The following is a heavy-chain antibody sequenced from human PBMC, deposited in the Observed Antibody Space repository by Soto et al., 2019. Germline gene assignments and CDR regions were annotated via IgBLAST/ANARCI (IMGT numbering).Heavy chain of an antibody. CDR2: FSSRGDTI. CDR3: ATLGTTTTWFYL. CDR1: GFTLSNYS. J-gene: IGHJ5*02. D-gene: IGHD4-17*01. Sequence: GGSLRLSCEGSGFTLSNYSMNWARQSPGKGLEWLSYFSSRGDTITYADSVEGRFTISRDNAKNSLYLQMNSLRDEDTAVYYCATLGTTTTWFYLWGQGTLVTVSS. V-gene: IGHV3-48*02.